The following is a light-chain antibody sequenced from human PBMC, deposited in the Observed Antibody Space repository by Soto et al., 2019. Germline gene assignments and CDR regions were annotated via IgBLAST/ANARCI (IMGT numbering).Light chain of an antibody. Sequence: QSALTQPASVSGSPGQSITLSCSGTSSDVGGYNYVSWYQQHPGKAPKLMFYEVSNRPSGVSNRFSGSKSANTASLTISGLQAEDEAAYYCSSYTTSSIWVFGGGTQLTVL. CDR1: SSDVGGYNY. CDR3: SSYTTSSIWV. CDR2: EVS. J-gene: IGLJ3*02. V-gene: IGLV2-14*01.